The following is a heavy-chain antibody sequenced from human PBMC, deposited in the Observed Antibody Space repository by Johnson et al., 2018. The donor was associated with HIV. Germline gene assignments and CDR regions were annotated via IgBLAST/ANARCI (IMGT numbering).Heavy chain of an antibody. V-gene: IGHV3-66*01. CDR2: IHSGGST. CDR1: GFTVSSNY. J-gene: IGHJ3*02. D-gene: IGHD4-17*01. CDR3: ARDRRLREDSFDI. Sequence: VQLVESGGALVQPGGSLRLSCAASGFTVSSNYMSWVRQAPGKGLEWVSAIHSGGSTYYADSVMGGFTTPRDNSKNTLYLQMNSRRAEDTAVYYCARDRRLREDSFDIWGQGTMVTVSS.